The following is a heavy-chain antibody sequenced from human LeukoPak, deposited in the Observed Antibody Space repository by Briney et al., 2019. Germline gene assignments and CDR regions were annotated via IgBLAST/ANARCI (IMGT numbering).Heavy chain of an antibody. CDR2: IYNSVST. CDR1: GGSVSSGSYY. CDR3: VRDLVATIDHYYYGMDV. J-gene: IGHJ6*02. V-gene: IGHV4-61*01. D-gene: IGHD5-12*01. Sequence: TLPLTCIVSGGSVSSGSYYWSWIRQPPGKGLEWIGYIYNSVSTNYNPSLKGRVTISVDTSKNELSLKLSSVTAADTAVYYCVRDLVATIDHYYYGMDVWGQGTTVTVSS.